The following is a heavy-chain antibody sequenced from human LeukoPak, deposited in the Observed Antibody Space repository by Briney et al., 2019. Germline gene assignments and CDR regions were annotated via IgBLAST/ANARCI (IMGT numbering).Heavy chain of an antibody. Sequence: SETLSLTCTVSGGSISSYYWSWIRQPPGKGLEWIGYIYYSGSTNYNPSLKSRVTISVDTSKNQFSQKQSSVTAADTAVYYCARDKHWRYFDYWGQGTLVTVSS. CDR2: IYYSGST. J-gene: IGHJ4*02. V-gene: IGHV4-59*01. CDR1: GGSISSYY. D-gene: IGHD1-1*01. CDR3: ARDKHWRYFDY.